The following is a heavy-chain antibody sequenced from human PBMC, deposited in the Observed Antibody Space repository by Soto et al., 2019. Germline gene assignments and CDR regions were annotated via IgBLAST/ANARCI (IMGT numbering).Heavy chain of an antibody. CDR1: GGSSSGYH. CDR3: ARVLWGRSGYTSGFDY. D-gene: IGHD6-13*01. Sequence: SEPLSLTCAVSGGSSSGYHWSWIRQPPGKGLEWIGEINHSGSTNYNASLKSRVTISVDTSKNQFSLKLSSVTAADTAVYYCARVLWGRSGYTSGFDYWGQGTLLTVSS. J-gene: IGHJ4*02. CDR2: INHSGST. V-gene: IGHV4-34*01.